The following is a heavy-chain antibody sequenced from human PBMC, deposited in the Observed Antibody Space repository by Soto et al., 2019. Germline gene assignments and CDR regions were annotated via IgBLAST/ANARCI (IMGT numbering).Heavy chain of an antibody. CDR3: AKDRGLVLSFYFDY. CDR1: GFTFDDYA. V-gene: IGHV3-9*01. J-gene: IGHJ4*02. Sequence: EVQLVESGGGLVQPGRSPRLSCAASGFTFDDYAMHWARQAPGKGLEWVSGISWNSGSIGYADSVKGRFTISRDNAKNSLYLQMNSLRAEDTALYYCAKDRGLVLSFYFDYWGQGTVVTVSS. CDR2: ISWNSGSI. D-gene: IGHD6-19*01.